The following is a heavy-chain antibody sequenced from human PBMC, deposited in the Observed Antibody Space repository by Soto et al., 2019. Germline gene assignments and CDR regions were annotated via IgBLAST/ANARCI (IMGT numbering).Heavy chain of an antibody. D-gene: IGHD3-3*01. Sequence: ASVKLSCKASGYTFTGYYMHWVRQAPGQGLEWMGWINPNSGGTNYAQKFQGWVTMTRDTSISTAYMELSRLRSDDTAVYYCARDLSPRSGSSYYYGLDVWGQGTTVTVSS. CDR1: GYTFTGYY. CDR2: INPNSGGT. J-gene: IGHJ6*02. CDR3: ARDLSPRSGSSYYYGLDV. V-gene: IGHV1-2*04.